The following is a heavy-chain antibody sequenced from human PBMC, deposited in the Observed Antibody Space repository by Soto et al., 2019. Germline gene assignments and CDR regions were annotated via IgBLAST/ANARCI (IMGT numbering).Heavy chain of an antibody. CDR2: IYLGDSNT. Sequence: PGESLKISCTGSGNSFTSYCIGLVLQMPGKGLEWMGIIYLGDSNTRYSPTFQGQVTISADRSISTAYLQWSSLKASDTAMYYCARQEYCSSTSCYKVDSWGQGTLVTVSS. J-gene: IGHJ4*02. D-gene: IGHD2-2*02. V-gene: IGHV5-51*01. CDR3: ARQEYCSSTSCYKVDS. CDR1: GNSFTSYC.